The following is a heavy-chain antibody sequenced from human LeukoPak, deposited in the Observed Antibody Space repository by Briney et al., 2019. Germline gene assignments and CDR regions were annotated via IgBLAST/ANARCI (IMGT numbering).Heavy chain of an antibody. Sequence: GGFLRLSCAASGFTFSSYGMHWVHQAPGKGLEWVAFIRYDGSNKYYADSVKGRFTISRDNSKNTLYLQMNSLRAEDTAVYYCAKDRGRGYSYGYADYWGQGTLVTVSS. J-gene: IGHJ4*02. CDR3: AKDRGRGYSYGYADY. V-gene: IGHV3-30*02. CDR1: GFTFSSYG. CDR2: IRYDGSNK. D-gene: IGHD5-18*01.